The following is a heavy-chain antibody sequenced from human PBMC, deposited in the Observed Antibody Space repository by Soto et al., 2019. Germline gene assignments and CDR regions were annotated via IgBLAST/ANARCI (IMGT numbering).Heavy chain of an antibody. CDR1: GGSISSSSYY. Sequence: PSETLSLTCTVSGGSISSSSYYWGWIRQPPGKGLEWIVSIYYSGSTYYNPSLKSRVTISVDTSKNQFSLKLSSVTAADTAVYYCARRSEWLLPNYYYYYGMDVWGQGTTVTVSS. CDR3: ARRSEWLLPNYYYYYGMDV. J-gene: IGHJ6*02. CDR2: IYYSGST. V-gene: IGHV4-39*01. D-gene: IGHD3-3*01.